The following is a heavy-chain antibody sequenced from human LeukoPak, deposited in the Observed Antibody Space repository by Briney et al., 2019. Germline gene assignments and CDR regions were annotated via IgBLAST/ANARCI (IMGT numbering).Heavy chain of an antibody. CDR1: GFICSDYY. Sequence: GGSLRLSCEASGFICSDYYMTWIRQAPGKGLEWVSSISSSSSYIYYADSVKGRFTISRDNAKNSLYLQMNSLRAEDTAVYYCAREEYSGSYYFNYWGQGTLVTVSS. CDR3: AREEYSGSYYFNY. CDR2: ISSSSSYI. J-gene: IGHJ4*02. D-gene: IGHD1-26*01. V-gene: IGHV3-11*06.